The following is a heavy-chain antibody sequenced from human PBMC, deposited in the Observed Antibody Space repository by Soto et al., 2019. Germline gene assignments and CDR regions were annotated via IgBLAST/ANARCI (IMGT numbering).Heavy chain of an antibody. CDR3: AHRTSSYDSSGLAFDY. V-gene: IGHV3-11*01. J-gene: IGHJ4*02. D-gene: IGHD3-22*01. CDR1: GFTFSDYD. Sequence: PGGSLRLSCAASGFTFSDYDMSWIRQAPGKGLEWISHISDSATTMYYADSVKGRFTISRDNARKSLFLHMTNMDPVDTATYYCAHRTSSYDSSGLAFDYWSQGTLVTVSS. CDR2: ISDSATTM.